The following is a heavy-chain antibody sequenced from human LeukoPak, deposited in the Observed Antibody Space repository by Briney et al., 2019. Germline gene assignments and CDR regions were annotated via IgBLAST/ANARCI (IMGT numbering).Heavy chain of an antibody. CDR3: ARASRGDHIDY. V-gene: IGHV4-59*01. CDR2: IYYSGST. Sequence: SETLSLTCAVYGGSISSYYWSWIRQPPGKGLEWIGYIYYSGSTNYNPSLKSRVTISVDTSKNQFSLKLSSVTAADTAVYYCARASRGDHIDYWGQGTLVTVSS. D-gene: IGHD2-21*02. CDR1: GGSISSYY. J-gene: IGHJ4*02.